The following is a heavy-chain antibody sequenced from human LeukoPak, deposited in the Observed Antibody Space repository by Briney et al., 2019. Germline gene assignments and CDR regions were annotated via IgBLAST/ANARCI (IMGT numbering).Heavy chain of an antibody. CDR2: ISSSGSTI. V-gene: IGHV3-48*04. CDR3: ARVMSYKVRYFQH. J-gene: IGHJ1*01. CDR1: GFTFSTSW. D-gene: IGHD1-26*01. Sequence: GGSLRLSCGASGFTFSTSWMNWVRQAPGKGLEWVSYISSSGSTIYYAASVKGRFTISRDNAKNSLYLQMNSLRAEDTAVYYCARVMSYKVRYFQHWGQGTLVTVSS.